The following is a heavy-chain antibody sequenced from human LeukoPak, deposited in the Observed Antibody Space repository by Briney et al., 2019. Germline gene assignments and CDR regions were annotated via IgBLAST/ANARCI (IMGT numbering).Heavy chain of an antibody. D-gene: IGHD5-18*01. V-gene: IGHV3-23*01. CDR3: ARLQGPYEQWLPFDC. J-gene: IGHJ4*02. CDR1: GFTFSSYS. CDR2: ISGSGDNT. Sequence: PGGSLRLSCAASGFTFSSYSMTWVRQAPGKGLEWVSTISGSGDNTYYADSMKGRFTISRDNSKNSLSLQLNSLRAEDTALYYCARLQGPYEQWLPFDCWGQGTLVTVSS.